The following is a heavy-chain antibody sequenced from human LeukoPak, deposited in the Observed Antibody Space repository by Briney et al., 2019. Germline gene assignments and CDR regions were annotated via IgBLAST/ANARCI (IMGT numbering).Heavy chain of an antibody. CDR3: ATQRDPDYGGYSAPTSFDI. D-gene: IGHD4-23*01. CDR2: VSGYNGYT. Sequence: ASVKVSCKASGYTFTSYGVTWVRQAPGQGLEWMGWVSGYNGYTTYTPKVQGRITMTTDTSTTTGYMELRNLRSDDTAVYYCATQRDPDYGGYSAPTSFDIWGQGTMLTVSS. CDR1: GYTFTSYG. J-gene: IGHJ3*02. V-gene: IGHV1-18*01.